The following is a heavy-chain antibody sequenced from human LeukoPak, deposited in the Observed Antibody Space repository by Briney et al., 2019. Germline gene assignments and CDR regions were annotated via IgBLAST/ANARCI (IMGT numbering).Heavy chain of an antibody. CDR2: IYTSGST. J-gene: IGHJ4*02. CDR3: ARARDGYNPYYFDY. CDR1: GGSISSYY. Sequence: PSETLSLTCTVSGGSISSYYWSWIRPPAGKGLEWIGRIYTSGSTNYNPSLKSRVTMSVDTSKNQFSLKLSSVTAADTAVYYCARARDGYNPYYFDYWGQGTLVTVSS. D-gene: IGHD5-24*01. V-gene: IGHV4-4*07.